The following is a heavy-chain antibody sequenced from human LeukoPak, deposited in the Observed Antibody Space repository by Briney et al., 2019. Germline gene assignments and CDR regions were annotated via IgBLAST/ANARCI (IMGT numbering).Heavy chain of an antibody. V-gene: IGHV3-21*01. CDR1: GFTFSTYS. CDR3: ARVMNDYGDYVFDY. D-gene: IGHD4-17*01. J-gene: IGHJ4*02. Sequence: GGSLRLSCAASGFTFSTYSMNWDRQAPGKGLEWVSSISSRNNYIYYADSVKGRFTISRDNAKNSLYLQMNSLRAEDTAVYYCARVMNDYGDYVFDYWGQGTLVTVSS. CDR2: ISSRNNYI.